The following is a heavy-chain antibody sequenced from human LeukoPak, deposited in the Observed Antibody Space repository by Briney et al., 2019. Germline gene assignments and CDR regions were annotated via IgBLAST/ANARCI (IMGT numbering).Heavy chain of an antibody. CDR2: INPSGGST. V-gene: IGHV1-46*01. D-gene: IGHD6-6*01. CDR3: AREGLREYSSSAGGFDY. J-gene: IGHJ4*02. CDR1: GYTFTSYY. Sequence: ASVKVSCKASGYTFTSYYMHWVRQAPGQGLEWMGIINPSGGSTSYAQKFQGRVTMTRDTSTSTVYMELSSLRSEDTAVYYCAREGLREYSSSAGGFDYWGQGTLVTVSS.